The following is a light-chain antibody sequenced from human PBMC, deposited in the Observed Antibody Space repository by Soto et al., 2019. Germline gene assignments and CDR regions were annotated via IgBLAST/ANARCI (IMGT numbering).Light chain of an antibody. CDR1: QSVSSA. V-gene: IGKV3-15*01. CDR3: QQYYDWPRT. Sequence: IVMTHSPATLSVSPGEMATLSFRASQSVSSALAWYQQKPGQAPRLLIYAASTRATGIPARFSGSGSETEFTLTISSLQSEDFAVYYCQQYYDWPRTFGQGTRLEIK. CDR2: AAS. J-gene: IGKJ5*01.